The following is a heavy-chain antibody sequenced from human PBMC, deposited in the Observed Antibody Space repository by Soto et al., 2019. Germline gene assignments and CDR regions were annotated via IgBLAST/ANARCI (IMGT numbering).Heavy chain of an antibody. D-gene: IGHD6-13*01. CDR2: INHSGST. CDR3: ARGRKRAAAGTSLAFDP. Sequence: PSETLSLTCAVYGGSFSGYYWSWIRQPPGKGLEWIGEINHSGSTNYNPSLKSRVTISVDTSKNQFSLKLSSVTAADTAVYYCARGRKRAAAGTSLAFDPWGQGTLVT. CDR1: GGSFSGYY. V-gene: IGHV4-34*01. J-gene: IGHJ5*02.